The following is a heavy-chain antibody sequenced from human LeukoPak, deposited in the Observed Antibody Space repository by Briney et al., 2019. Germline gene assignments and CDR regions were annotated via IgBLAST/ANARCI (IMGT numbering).Heavy chain of an antibody. V-gene: IGHV3-53*01. CDR1: GFSVSSTY. CDR3: TKLKGWYGDGYFDY. CDR2: IYSGGTT. Sequence: GGSLRLSCAASGFSVSSTYMSWVRQPAGQGLEWVSVIYSGGTTFYADSVKGRFTISRDNSKNTLYLQMNSLRPDDTAVYYCTKLKGWYGDGYFDYWGQGILVTVSS. J-gene: IGHJ4*02. D-gene: IGHD6-19*01.